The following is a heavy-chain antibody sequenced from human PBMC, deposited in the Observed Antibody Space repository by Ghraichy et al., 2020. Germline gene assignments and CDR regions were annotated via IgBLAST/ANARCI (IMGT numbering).Heavy chain of an antibody. D-gene: IGHD5-18*01. CDR1: GGSFSGYY. J-gene: IGHJ4*02. V-gene: IGHV4-34*01. CDR3: ARSQRGYSYGYHSTYFDY. CDR2: INHSGST. Sequence: SQTLSLTCAVYGGSFSGYYWSWIRQPPGKGLEWIGEINHSGSTNYNPSLKSRVTISVDTSKNQFSLKLSSVTAADTAVYYCARSQRGYSYGYHSTYFDYWGQGTLVTVSS.